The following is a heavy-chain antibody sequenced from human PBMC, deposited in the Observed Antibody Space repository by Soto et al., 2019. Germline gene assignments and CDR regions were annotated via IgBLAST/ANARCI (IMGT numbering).Heavy chain of an antibody. CDR2: LSDRGTS. Sequence: DVQVVETGGDLIQPGGSLRLSCAASGFSVSIYMSWVRQATGKGLEWVSTLSDRGTSHYADSVTGRFSVSRDNSKNTLYLQMNGLRVDDTAIYYCAGDYASGAYDFRGQGTQVTVSS. J-gene: IGHJ4*02. CDR3: AGDYASGAYDF. V-gene: IGHV3-53*02. D-gene: IGHD5-12*01. CDR1: GFSVSIY.